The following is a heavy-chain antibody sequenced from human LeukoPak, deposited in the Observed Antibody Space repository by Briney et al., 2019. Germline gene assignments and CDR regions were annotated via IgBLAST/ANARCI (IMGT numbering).Heavy chain of an antibody. CDR1: AFTFSTYW. CDR2: IKEDGSEI. J-gene: IGHJ4*02. V-gene: IGHV3-7*01. CDR3: ARDRGYSTFDY. Sequence: GGSLRLSGAASAFTFSTYWMSWVRQAPGKGLDWVANIKEDGSEINYVDSVKGRFTISRDNAKNSLYLQMNSLRVEDTAVYYCARDRGYSTFDYWGQGTLVTVSS. D-gene: IGHD4-23*01.